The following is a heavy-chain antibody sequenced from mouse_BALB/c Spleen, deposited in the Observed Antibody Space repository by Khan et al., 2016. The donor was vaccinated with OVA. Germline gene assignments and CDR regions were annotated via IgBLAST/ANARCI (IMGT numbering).Heavy chain of an antibody. V-gene: IGHV9-3-1*01. J-gene: IGHJ4*01. D-gene: IGHD2-12*01. CDR3: ARPPYFSYSLDH. Sequence: QEVQSGPEMKKPGETVKISCKASGYTFTNYGMNWVKQSPGKALKWMGWINTFTGEPTYADDFKVRFAFSLETSASTASLQINNLKNEDTATYFCARPPYFSYSLDHWGQGTSVTVSS. CDR2: INTFTGEP. CDR1: GYTFTNYG.